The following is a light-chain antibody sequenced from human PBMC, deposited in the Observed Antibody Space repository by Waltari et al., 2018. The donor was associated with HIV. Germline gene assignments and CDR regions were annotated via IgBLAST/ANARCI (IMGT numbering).Light chain of an antibody. CDR3: NSRDSAGHHAV. V-gene: IGLV3-19*01. Sequence: SSELTQDPAVSVALGQTVRITCQGDSLRTYSAGWYQQKPGQAPVLVISPIHDRPSGVPDRFSGTSSGNTASLTITGAQADDEADYYCNSRDSAGHHAVLGGGTKLTVL. CDR1: SLRTYS. CDR2: PIH. J-gene: IGLJ2*01.